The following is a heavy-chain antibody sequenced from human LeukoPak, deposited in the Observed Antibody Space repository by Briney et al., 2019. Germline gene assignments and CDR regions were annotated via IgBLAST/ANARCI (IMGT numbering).Heavy chain of an antibody. Sequence: GGSLRLSCAASGFTFRSYWMRWVRQAPGRGLEWVANIKQDGSKEYYVDSVKGRFTISRDNAKNSLYLQMNSLRVEDTAVYYCASDARDYGDYVVAFDYWGQGTLVTVSS. V-gene: IGHV3-7*01. CDR1: GFTFRSYW. J-gene: IGHJ4*02. D-gene: IGHD4-17*01. CDR2: IKQDGSKE. CDR3: ASDARDYGDYVVAFDY.